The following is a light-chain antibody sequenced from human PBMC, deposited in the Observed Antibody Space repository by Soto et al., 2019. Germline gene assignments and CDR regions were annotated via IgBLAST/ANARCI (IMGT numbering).Light chain of an antibody. J-gene: IGLJ1*01. Sequence: QSVLTQPPSASATPGLSVTISCSGSSANIGSNTVHWYQQLPGAAPKLLMYSNDQRPSGIPHRFSGSKSGTSASLAISGLQSQDEADYYCAAWDDNLNGYVFGTGTKLTVL. V-gene: IGLV1-44*01. CDR3: AAWDDNLNGYV. CDR1: SANIGSNT. CDR2: SND.